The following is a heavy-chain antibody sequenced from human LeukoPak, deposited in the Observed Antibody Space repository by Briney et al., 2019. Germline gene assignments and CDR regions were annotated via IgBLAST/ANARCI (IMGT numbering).Heavy chain of an antibody. CDR1: RFTFSIYS. D-gene: IGHD3-22*01. V-gene: IGHV3-21*01. CDR3: ARASKYYYDSSGYPLDY. J-gene: IGHJ4*02. Sequence: GGFLRLSCAASRFTFSIYSMIWVRQAPGKGLEWVSSISSSSSSIYYADSVKGRFTISRDNAKNSLYLQMNSLRAEDTAVYYCARASKYYYDSSGYPLDYWGQGTLVTVSS. CDR2: ISSSSSSI.